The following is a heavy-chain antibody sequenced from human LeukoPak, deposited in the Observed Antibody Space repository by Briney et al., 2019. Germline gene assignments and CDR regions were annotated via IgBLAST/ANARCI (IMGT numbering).Heavy chain of an antibody. Sequence: GGSLRLSCAVSGFTFSSYAMSWVRQAPGKGLEWVSAICGSTNSTYYADSVKGRFTISRDNSKNTLYLQMNSLTADDTAVYFCAKDTGGPHFYDYWGQGTLVTVSS. CDR1: GFTFSSYA. CDR3: AKDTGGPHFYDY. J-gene: IGHJ4*02. D-gene: IGHD1-14*01. CDR2: ICGSTNST. V-gene: IGHV3-23*01.